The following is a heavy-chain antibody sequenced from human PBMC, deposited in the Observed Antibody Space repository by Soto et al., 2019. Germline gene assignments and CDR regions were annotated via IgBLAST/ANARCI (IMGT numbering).Heavy chain of an antibody. V-gene: IGHV4-34*01. Sequence: QVQLQQWGAGLLKPSETLSLTCAVYGGSFSGYYWSWIRQPPGKGLEWIGEINHSGSTNYNPSLKSRVTISVDTSKDQFSLKLSSVTAADTAVYYCARGFGDYIWGAEYGFWCQRTLVTVSS. CDR1: GGSFSGYY. CDR3: ARGFGDYIWGAEYGF. J-gene: IGHJ4*02. D-gene: IGHD3-16*01. CDR2: INHSGST.